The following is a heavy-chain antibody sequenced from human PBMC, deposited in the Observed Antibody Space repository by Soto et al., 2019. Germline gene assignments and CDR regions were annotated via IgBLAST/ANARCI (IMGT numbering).Heavy chain of an antibody. D-gene: IGHD2-15*01. CDR3: ARGRYCLTGRCFPNWFDS. Sequence: SETLSLTCSVSGDSISTVDYFWAWIRQPPGQALEYIGYIYKSATTYYNPSFESRVAISLDTSKGQFPLNVTSVTAADTAVYFCARGRYCLTGRCFPNWFDSWGQGTLVTVSS. CDR1: GDSISTVDYF. CDR2: IYKSATT. V-gene: IGHV4-30-4*01. J-gene: IGHJ5*01.